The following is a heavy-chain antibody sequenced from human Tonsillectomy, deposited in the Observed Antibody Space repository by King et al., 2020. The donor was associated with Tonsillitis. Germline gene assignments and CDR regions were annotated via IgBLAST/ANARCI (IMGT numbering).Heavy chain of an antibody. V-gene: IGHV3-43D*04. CDR2: ITWDSGSK. Sequence: VQLVESGGVVVQPGGSLRVSCATSGFSFEDYAMHWVRQPLGKGLEWVSLITWDSGSKYYGDSVKGRFTVSRDNSKNSLYLQMSSLRIEDTALYYCARGGSNDYGDLCINAFDVWGQGTMVTVSS. CDR1: GFSFEDYA. J-gene: IGHJ3*01. D-gene: IGHD4-17*01. CDR3: ARGGSNDYGDLCINAFDV.